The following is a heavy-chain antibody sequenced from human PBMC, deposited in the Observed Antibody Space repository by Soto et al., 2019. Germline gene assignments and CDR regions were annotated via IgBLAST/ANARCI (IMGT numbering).Heavy chain of an antibody. D-gene: IGHD4-4*01. J-gene: IGHJ5*02. Sequence: HPGGSLRLSCAASGFTFSSYWMHWVRQAPGKGLVWVSRINSDGSSTSYADSVKGRFTISRDNAKNTLYLQMNSLRAEDTAVYYCARDPTPTVTTLQSGVNWFDPWGQGTLVTVSS. CDR1: GFTFSSYW. CDR2: INSDGSST. V-gene: IGHV3-74*01. CDR3: ARDPTPTVTTLQSGVNWFDP.